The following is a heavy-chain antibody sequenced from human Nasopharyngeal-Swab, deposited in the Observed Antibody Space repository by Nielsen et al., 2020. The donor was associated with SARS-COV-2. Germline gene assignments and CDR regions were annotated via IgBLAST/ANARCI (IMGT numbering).Heavy chain of an antibody. CDR3: AKDRRGDYYDSSGYWGLFDY. CDR1: GFTFSSYG. J-gene: IGHJ4*02. D-gene: IGHD3-22*01. Sequence: GESLNISCAASGFTFSSYGMHWVRQAPGKGLEWVAVISYDGSNKYYADSVKGRFTISRDNSKNTLYLQMNSLRAEDTAVYYCAKDRRGDYYDSSGYWGLFDYWGQGTLGTVSS. CDR2: ISYDGSNK. V-gene: IGHV3-30*18.